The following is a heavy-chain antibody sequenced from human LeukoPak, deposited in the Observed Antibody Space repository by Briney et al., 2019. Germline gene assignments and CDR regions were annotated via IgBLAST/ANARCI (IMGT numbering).Heavy chain of an antibody. V-gene: IGHV4-59*08. Sequence: SETLSLTCTVSGDSINDYYWTWIRQPPGKGLEWIGYIYYSGNTNYNPSLKSRVTISLDTSKNQFSLKLSSVTDADTAVYYCARHLWSGSSYGMDVWGQGTTVTVPS. D-gene: IGHD3-3*01. CDR2: IYYSGNT. J-gene: IGHJ6*02. CDR3: ARHLWSGSSYGMDV. CDR1: GDSINDYY.